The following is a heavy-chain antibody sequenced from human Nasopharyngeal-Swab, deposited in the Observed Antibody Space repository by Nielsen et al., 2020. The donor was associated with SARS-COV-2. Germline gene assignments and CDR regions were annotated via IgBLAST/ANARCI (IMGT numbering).Heavy chain of an antibody. Sequence: GESLKISCGVSGSTFNNFWMNWVRQAPGREPEWVAKINPDGRHITYADSVKGRFAISRDNAKKSVFLQMDYLRVENTAVYYCATDLRWRFDYWGQGTLVTVSS. J-gene: IGHJ4*02. CDR3: ATDLRWRFDY. V-gene: IGHV3-7*01. CDR1: GSTFNNFW. CDR2: INPDGRHI. D-gene: IGHD2-15*01.